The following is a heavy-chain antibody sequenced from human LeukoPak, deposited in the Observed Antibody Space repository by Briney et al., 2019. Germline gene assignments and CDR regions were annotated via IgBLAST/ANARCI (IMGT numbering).Heavy chain of an antibody. CDR2: ISYDGSNK. CDR3: AREGKWIQLWLYVDY. CDR1: GFTFSSYA. J-gene: IGHJ4*02. D-gene: IGHD5-18*01. V-gene: IGHV3-30*04. Sequence: GGSLRLSCAASGFTFSSYAMHWVRQAPGKGLEWVAVISYDGSNKYYADSVKGRFTISRDNSKNTLYLQMNSLRAEDTAVYYCAREGKWIQLWLYVDYWGQGTLVTVSS.